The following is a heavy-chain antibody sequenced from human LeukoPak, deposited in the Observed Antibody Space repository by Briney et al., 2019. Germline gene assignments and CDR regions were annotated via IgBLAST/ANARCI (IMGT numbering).Heavy chain of an antibody. CDR2: IYYSGGT. CDR1: GGSISSYY. D-gene: IGHD5-24*01. V-gene: IGHV4-59*01. CDR3: AREMATITNY. J-gene: IGHJ4*02. Sequence: SETLSLTCTVSGGSISSYYWSWIRQPPGKGLEWIGYIYYSGGTNYNPSLKSRVTISVDTSKNQFSLKLSSVTAADTAVYYCAREMATITNYWGQGTLVTVSS.